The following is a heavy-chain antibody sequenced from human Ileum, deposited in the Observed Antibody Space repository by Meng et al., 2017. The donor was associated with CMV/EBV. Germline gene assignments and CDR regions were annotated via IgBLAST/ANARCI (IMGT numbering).Heavy chain of an antibody. Sequence: ASGFTFSDYYMSWIRQAPGKGLEWVSCITSSGSAIYYADSVKGRFTISRDNAKNSLYLQMNSLRAEDTAVYYCASPGYSYGYQWFDPWGQGTLVTVSS. D-gene: IGHD5-18*01. J-gene: IGHJ5*02. CDR1: GFTFSDYY. CDR3: ASPGYSYGYQWFDP. V-gene: IGHV3-11*01. CDR2: ITSSGSAI.